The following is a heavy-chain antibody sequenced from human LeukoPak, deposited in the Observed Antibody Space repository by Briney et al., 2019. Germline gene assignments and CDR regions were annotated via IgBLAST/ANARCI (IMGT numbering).Heavy chain of an antibody. CDR3: VKDPRDTYGTNWFVS. J-gene: IGHJ5*01. V-gene: IGHV3-23*01. Sequence: GGSLRLSCVASGFSFRNYAMSWVRQAPGKGLQWVSQISGTGGTTWYAGFARDRFTISRDNSKKTLYLQMSGLRVEDTAMYYCVKDPRDTYGTNWFVSWGQGTLLIVSS. CDR1: GFSFRNYA. D-gene: IGHD2-21*01. CDR2: ISGTGGTT.